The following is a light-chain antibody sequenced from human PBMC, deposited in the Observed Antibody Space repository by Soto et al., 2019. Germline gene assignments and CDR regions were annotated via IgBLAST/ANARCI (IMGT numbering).Light chain of an antibody. CDR3: QQRSNWPLT. CDR1: QSVSSY. V-gene: IGKV3-11*01. J-gene: IGKJ5*01. Sequence: TVMTQSPATLSVSPGERATLSCRASQSVSSYLAWYQQKPGQAPRLLIYDASNRATGIPARFSGSGSGTDFTLTISSLEPEDFAVYYCQQRSNWPLTFGQGTRLEIK. CDR2: DAS.